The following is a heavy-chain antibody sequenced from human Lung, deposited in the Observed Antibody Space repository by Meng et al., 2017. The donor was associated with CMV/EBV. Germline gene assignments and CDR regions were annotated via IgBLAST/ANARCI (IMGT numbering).Heavy chain of an antibody. V-gene: IGHV4-59*01. J-gene: IGHJ5*02. CDR1: GGPIISYY. CDR3: ARGNWNDDH. D-gene: IGHD1-1*01. Sequence: SETLSLTCTVSGGPIISYYWTWIRQPPGKGLEWIGYIYYSGSTNYNPSLKSRVTISVDTSKNQFSLKLSAVTAADAAVYYCARGNWNDDHWGQGTLVTVSS. CDR2: IYYSGST.